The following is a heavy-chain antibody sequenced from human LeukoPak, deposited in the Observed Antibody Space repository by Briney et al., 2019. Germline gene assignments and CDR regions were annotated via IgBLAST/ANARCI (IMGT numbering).Heavy chain of an antibody. Sequence: GGSLRLSCAVSGFTFRSYDMHWVRQAPGEGLEWVSAFHTDGGTYYLDSVKGRFTISRDNSKNTLYLQMNSLRAEDTAVYYCAKDLKYCSSTSCYTEGPFDYWGQGTLVTVSS. J-gene: IGHJ4*02. CDR1: GFTFRSYD. CDR2: FHTDGGT. D-gene: IGHD2-2*02. CDR3: AKDLKYCSSTSCYTEGPFDY. V-gene: IGHV3-13*01.